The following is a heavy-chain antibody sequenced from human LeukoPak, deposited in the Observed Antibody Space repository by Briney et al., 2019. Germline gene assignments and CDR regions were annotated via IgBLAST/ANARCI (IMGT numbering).Heavy chain of an antibody. CDR2: IYYSGST. J-gene: IGHJ2*01. CDR3: ARSVVTLYWYFDL. V-gene: IGHV4-59*01. D-gene: IGHD4-23*01. CDR1: GGSISGYY. Sequence: PSETLSLTRTVSGGSISGYYHNWIRQPPGKGLEWIGYIYYSGSTNYNPSLKSRVTISLDTSKNQFSLKLSSVTTADTAVYYCARSVVTLYWYFDLWGRGTLVTVSS.